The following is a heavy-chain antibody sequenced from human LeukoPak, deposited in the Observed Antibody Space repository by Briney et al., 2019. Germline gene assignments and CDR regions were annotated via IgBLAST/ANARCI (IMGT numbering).Heavy chain of an antibody. CDR1: GFTFSSYA. Sequence: GGSLRLSCAASGFTFSSYAMSWVRQAPGKGLEWVSAISGSGGSTYYADSVKGRFTISRDNSKNTLYLQMNSLRAEDTAVYYCARGSGYSYGPPDYWGQGTLVTVSS. J-gene: IGHJ4*02. CDR2: ISGSGGST. CDR3: ARGSGYSYGPPDY. D-gene: IGHD5-18*01. V-gene: IGHV3-23*01.